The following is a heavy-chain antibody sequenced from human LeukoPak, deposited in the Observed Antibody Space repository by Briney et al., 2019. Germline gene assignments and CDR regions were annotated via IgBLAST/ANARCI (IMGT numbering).Heavy chain of an antibody. CDR3: ARVPDITARPCDT. CDR1: GGSFSGYY. D-gene: IGHD1-1*01. V-gene: IGHV4-34*01. Sequence: SETLSLTCAVYGGSFSGYYWTLIRQTTGKGLEGIGEISHTGLTGSNPSLKSRVTIFVDSSKKQFSLRMTSVTAADTGVYYCARVPDITARPCDTWGPGTLVTVSS. CDR2: ISHTGLT. J-gene: IGHJ5*02.